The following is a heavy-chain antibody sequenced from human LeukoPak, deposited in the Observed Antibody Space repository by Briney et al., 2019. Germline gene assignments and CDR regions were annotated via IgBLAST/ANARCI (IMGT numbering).Heavy chain of an antibody. V-gene: IGHV4-31*03. D-gene: IGHD5-12*01. CDR2: ICYSGST. CDR1: GGSISSGGYY. Sequence: PSQTLSLTCTVSGGSISSGGYYWSWIRQHPGKGLEWIGYICYSGSTYYNPSLKSRVTISVGTSKNQFSLKLSSVTAADTAVYYCARDRAPERWLQLDAFDIWGQGTMVTVSS. CDR3: ARDRAPERWLQLDAFDI. J-gene: IGHJ3*02.